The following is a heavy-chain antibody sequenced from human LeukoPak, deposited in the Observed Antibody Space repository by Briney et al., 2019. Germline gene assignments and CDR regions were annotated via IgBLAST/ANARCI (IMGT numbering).Heavy chain of an antibody. J-gene: IGHJ4*02. Sequence: SVKVSCKASAGTFSSYAISWVRQAPGQGREWMGGIIPIFGTANYAQKCQGRVTITTDESTSTAYMELSRLRSEDTAVYYCAREDYYGSGSYLNYWGQGTLVTVSS. CDR1: AGTFSSYA. CDR2: IIPIFGTA. V-gene: IGHV1-69*05. CDR3: AREDYYGSGSYLNY. D-gene: IGHD3-10*01.